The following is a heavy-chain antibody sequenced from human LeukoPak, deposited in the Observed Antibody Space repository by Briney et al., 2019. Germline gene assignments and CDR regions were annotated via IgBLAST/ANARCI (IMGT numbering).Heavy chain of an antibody. CDR3: ARAFREQNTYYDYVWGSYRYDFRLDY. D-gene: IGHD3-16*02. V-gene: IGHV4-39*01. CDR1: GGSISSSSYY. CDR2: IYYSGST. Sequence: SETLSHTCTVSGGSISSSSYYWGWIRQPPGKGLEWIGSIYYSGSTYYNPSLKSRVTISVDTSKNQFSLKLSSVTAADTAVYYCARAFREQNTYYDYVWGSYRYDFRLDYWGQGTLVTVSS. J-gene: IGHJ4*02.